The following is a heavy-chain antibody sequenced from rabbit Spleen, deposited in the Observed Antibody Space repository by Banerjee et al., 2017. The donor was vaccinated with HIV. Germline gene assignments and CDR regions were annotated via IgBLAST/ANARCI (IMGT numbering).Heavy chain of an antibody. J-gene: IGHJ4*01. CDR3: ARDLVGVIGWNFAW. D-gene: IGHD5-1*01. Sequence: QQQLDESGGGLVKPGGTLTLTCKASGIDFSSYYYMCWVRQAPGKGLELIACIYTSSGSTWYASWVNGRFTISRSTSLNTVDLKMTSLTAADTATYFCARDLVGVIGWNFAWWGPGTLVTVS. CDR1: GIDFSSYYY. CDR2: IYTSSGST. V-gene: IGHV1S43*01.